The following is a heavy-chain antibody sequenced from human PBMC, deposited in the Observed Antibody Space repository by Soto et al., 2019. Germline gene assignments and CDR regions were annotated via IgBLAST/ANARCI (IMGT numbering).Heavy chain of an antibody. D-gene: IGHD4-4*01. CDR3: AVTALSYYFDY. V-gene: IGHV4-34*01. CDR2: INHSGST. Sequence: SETLSLTCTVSGGSIKNYYWSWIRQPPGKGLEWIGEINHSGSTNYNPSLKSRVTISVDTSKNQFSLKLSSVTAADTAVCYCAVTALSYYFDYWGQGTLVTVSS. CDR1: GGSIKNYY. J-gene: IGHJ4*02.